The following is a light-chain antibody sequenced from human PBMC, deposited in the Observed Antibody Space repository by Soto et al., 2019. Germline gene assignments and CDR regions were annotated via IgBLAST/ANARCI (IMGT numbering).Light chain of an antibody. CDR1: QGISSY. J-gene: IGKJ4*01. CDR3: QQGLT. V-gene: IGKV1-9*01. Sequence: DIQLTQSPSFLSASVGDRVTITCWASQGISSYLAWYQQKPGKAPKLLIYAASTLQSGVPSRFSGSGSGTEFTLTISSLQPEDFATYYCQQGLTFGGGTKVEIK. CDR2: AAS.